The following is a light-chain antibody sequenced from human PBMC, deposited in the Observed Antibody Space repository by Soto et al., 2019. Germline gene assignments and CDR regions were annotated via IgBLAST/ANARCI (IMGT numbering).Light chain of an antibody. Sequence: QSALTQPASVSGSPGQAIAISCTGTSSDLDGYNYVSWYQQHPDKAPKLIIYDVTNRPSGVSDRFSGSKSGNTASLTISGLQAEDEADYYCRSFTRSSFTYVYGSGTKVTVL. CDR1: SSDLDGYNY. J-gene: IGLJ1*01. CDR2: DVT. V-gene: IGLV2-14*01. CDR3: RSFTRSSFTYV.